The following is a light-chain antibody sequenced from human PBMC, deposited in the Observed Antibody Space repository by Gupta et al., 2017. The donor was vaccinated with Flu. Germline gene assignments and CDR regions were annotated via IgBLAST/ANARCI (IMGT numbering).Light chain of an antibody. CDR1: NSGNKN. J-gene: IGLJ2*01. Sequence: ARGQKARRACGVENSGNKNVHWYDQKPVQDPVLVIDNDRCRPSGNSERFSGSNAGNTAALTITRGQVGDEGDYYCQVLYTNTVFGVGTKLTVL. CDR3: QVLYTNTV. V-gene: IGLV3-9*01. CDR2: NDR.